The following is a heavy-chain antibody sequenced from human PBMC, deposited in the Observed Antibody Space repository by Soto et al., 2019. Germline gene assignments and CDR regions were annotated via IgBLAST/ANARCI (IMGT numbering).Heavy chain of an antibody. CDR3: ARHAYDFWSGHPNPRYYYGMDV. CDR1: GYSFTSYW. CDR2: IYPGDSNT. D-gene: IGHD3-3*01. J-gene: IGHJ6*02. Sequence: PGESLKIYCKGSGYSFTSYWIGWVRKMPGKGLEWMGIIYPGDSNTRYSPSLQGQVTISVDKSISTAYLQWSSLKATDTAMYYCARHAYDFWSGHPNPRYYYGMDVWGHGTTVTVSS. V-gene: IGHV5-51*01.